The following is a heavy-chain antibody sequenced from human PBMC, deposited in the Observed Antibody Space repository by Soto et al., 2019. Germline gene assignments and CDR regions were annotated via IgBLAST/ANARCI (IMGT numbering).Heavy chain of an antibody. CDR2: IGYDGKAK. Sequence: QVQLAESGGGVVQPGKSLGLSCAASGFTFSTYGLHWVRQAPAKGLEWVAVIGYDGKAKYYADSVKGRFTTSRDTSKNTLYLQMNSLRTEDTAVYYCAKEGAHDYWYLDLWGRGTLVTVSS. V-gene: IGHV3-30*18. CDR3: AKEGAHDYWYLDL. CDR1: GFTFSTYG. J-gene: IGHJ2*01.